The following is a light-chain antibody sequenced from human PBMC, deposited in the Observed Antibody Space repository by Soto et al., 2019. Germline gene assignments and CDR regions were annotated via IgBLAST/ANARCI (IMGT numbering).Light chain of an antibody. J-gene: IGLJ1*01. Sequence: SVMTLPPSVSGAPGQRVTMSCTGSICNIGAGYDVHWYQQLPGTAPKLLIYGNSNRPSGVPDRFSGSKSGTSASLAITGLQAEDEADYYCQSYDSSLSGVFGTG. V-gene: IGLV1-40*01. CDR1: ICNIGAGYD. CDR2: GNS. CDR3: QSYDSSLSGV.